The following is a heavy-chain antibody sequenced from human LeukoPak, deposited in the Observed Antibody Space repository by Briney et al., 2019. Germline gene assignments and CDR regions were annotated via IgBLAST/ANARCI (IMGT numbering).Heavy chain of an antibody. CDR3: ARGVYDSRAYGFEN. V-gene: IGHV1-2*02. CDR1: ENTFTGNY. CDR2: INPNSGGT. Sequence: ASVKVSCKASENTFTGNYMHWVRQAPGQGLEWMGWINPNSGGTKYAQNFQGRVAMTRDTSVSTAYMELSRLRSDDTAVYYCARGVYDSRAYGFENWGQGTLVTVSS. D-gene: IGHD3-22*01. J-gene: IGHJ4*02.